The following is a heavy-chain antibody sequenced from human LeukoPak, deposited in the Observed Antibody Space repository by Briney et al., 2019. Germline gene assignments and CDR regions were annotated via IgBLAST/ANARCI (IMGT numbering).Heavy chain of an antibody. CDR2: ISGSGGST. CDR1: GFTFSSYA. Sequence: PGGSLRLSCAASGFTFSSYATSWVRQAPGKGLEWVSAISGSGGSTYYADSVKGRFTISRDNSKNTLYLQMNSLRAEDTAVYYCAKDPTTYYYGSGSPDYWGQGTLVTVSS. D-gene: IGHD3-10*01. J-gene: IGHJ4*02. V-gene: IGHV3-23*01. CDR3: AKDPTTYYYGSGSPDY.